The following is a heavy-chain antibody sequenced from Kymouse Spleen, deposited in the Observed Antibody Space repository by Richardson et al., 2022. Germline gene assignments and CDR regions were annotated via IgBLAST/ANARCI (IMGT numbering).Heavy chain of an antibody. CDR2: INPNSGGT. CDR3: ARGYSSGSYYYYYYGMDV. CDR1: GYTFTGYY. D-gene: IGHD6-19*01. V-gene: IGHV1-2*04. Sequence: QVQLVQSGAEVKKPGASVKVSCKASGYTFTGYYMHWVRQAPGQGLEWMGWINPNSGGTNYAQKFQGWVTMTRDTSISTAYMELSRLRSDDTAVYYCARGYSSGSYYYYYYGMDVWGQGTTVTVSS. J-gene: IGHJ6*02.